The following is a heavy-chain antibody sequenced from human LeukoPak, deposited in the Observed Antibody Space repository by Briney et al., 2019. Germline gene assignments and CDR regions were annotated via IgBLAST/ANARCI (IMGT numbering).Heavy chain of an antibody. V-gene: IGHV3-23*01. J-gene: IGHJ4*02. CDR2: ISSSADNT. CDR1: GFTFSNYA. CDR3: AKGQELDDGVFDS. D-gene: IGHD1-1*01. Sequence: GGSLRLSCAASGFTFSNYAMSWVRQAPGKGLEWVSSISSSADNTYHADSVKGRFTISRDNSKNTLYLQMNSLRVEDTAIYYCAKGQELDDGVFDSWGQGTLVTVSS.